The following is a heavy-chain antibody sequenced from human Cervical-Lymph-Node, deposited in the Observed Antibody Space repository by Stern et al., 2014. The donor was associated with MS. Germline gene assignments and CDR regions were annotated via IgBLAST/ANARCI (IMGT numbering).Heavy chain of an antibody. Sequence: VQLESGAEVKKPGASVKVSCTVSGYTLTNYDLNWVRQAPGQGLEWMGWISPQSGKTSYAPRFQGRVNMTRDTSRSIAYMELSSLGYDDTAVYYCARNTVYWGQGTLVTVSS. J-gene: IGHJ4*02. CDR1: GYTLTNYD. V-gene: IGHV1-8*01. CDR3: ARNTVY. CDR2: ISPQSGKT. D-gene: IGHD4-17*01.